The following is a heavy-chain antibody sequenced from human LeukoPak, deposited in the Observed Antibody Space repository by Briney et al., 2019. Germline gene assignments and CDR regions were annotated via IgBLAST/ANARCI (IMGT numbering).Heavy chain of an antibody. V-gene: IGHV3-21*01. CDR3: ARVRSDYYDSSGYYSFFGC. CDR2: ISSSSSYI. Sequence: GGSLRLSRAASGFTFSSYSMNWVRQAPGKGLEWVSSISSSSSYIYYADSVKGRFTISRDNAKNSLYLQMNSLRAEDTAVYYCARVRSDYYDSSGYYSFFGCWGQGTLVTVSS. CDR1: GFTFSSYS. J-gene: IGHJ4*02. D-gene: IGHD3-22*01.